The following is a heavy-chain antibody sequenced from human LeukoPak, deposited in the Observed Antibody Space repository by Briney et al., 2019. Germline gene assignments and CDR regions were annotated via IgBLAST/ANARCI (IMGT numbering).Heavy chain of an antibody. CDR1: GFTFSDYY. CDR3: ARDSNYVFYYYYGMDV. J-gene: IGHJ6*02. CDR2: ISSSGSTI. D-gene: IGHD4-11*01. Sequence: PGGSLRLSCAASGFTFSDYYMSWIRQPPGKGLEWVSYISSSGSTIYYADSVKGRFTISRDNAKNSLYLQMNSLRAEDTAVYYCARDSNYVFYYYYGMDVWGQGTTVTVSS. V-gene: IGHV3-11*01.